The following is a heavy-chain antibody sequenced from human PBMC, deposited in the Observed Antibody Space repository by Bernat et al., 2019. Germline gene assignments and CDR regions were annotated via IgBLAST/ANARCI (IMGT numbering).Heavy chain of an antibody. Sequence: EVQLVESGGGLVQPGGSLRLSCAASGFTVSSNYMSWVRQAPGKGLEWVSVIYSGGRTYYADSVTGRFTNSRDNSKNTLYLQMNSLGAEDTAVYYGAGRIWFGGIGFVGYWGQGTLVTVSS. J-gene: IGHJ4*02. V-gene: IGHV3-66*01. CDR2: IYSGGRT. D-gene: IGHD3-10*01. CDR1: GFTVSSNY. CDR3: AGRIWFGGIGFVGY.